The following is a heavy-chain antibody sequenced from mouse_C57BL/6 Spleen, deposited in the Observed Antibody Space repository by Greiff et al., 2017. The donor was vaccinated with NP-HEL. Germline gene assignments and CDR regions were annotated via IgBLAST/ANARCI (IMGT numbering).Heavy chain of an antibody. V-gene: IGHV3-6*01. CDR1: GYSITSGYY. J-gene: IGHJ4*01. D-gene: IGHD3-2*02. CDR2: ISYDGSN. Sequence: EVKLMESGPGLVKPSQSLSLTCSVTGYSITSGYYWNWIRQFPGNKLEWMGYISYDGSNNYNPSLKNRISFTRDTSKNQFFLKLNSVTTEDTATYYCAREELRLRGGYYAMDYWGQGTSVTVSS. CDR3: AREELRLRGGYYAMDY.